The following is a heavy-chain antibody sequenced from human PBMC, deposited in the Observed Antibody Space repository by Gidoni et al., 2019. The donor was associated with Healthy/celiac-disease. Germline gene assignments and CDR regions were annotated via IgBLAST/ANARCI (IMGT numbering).Heavy chain of an antibody. CDR3: ARWDGYAWYFDY. CDR2: IYTSGST. Sequence: QVQLQESGPGLVKPSQTLSLTCTVSGGSISSGSYYWSWIRQPAGKGLEWIGRIYTSGSTNYNPSLKSRVTISVDTSKNQFSLKLSSVTAADTAVYYCARWDGYAWYFDYWGQGTLVTVSS. V-gene: IGHV4-61*02. D-gene: IGHD5-12*01. CDR1: GGSISSGSYY. J-gene: IGHJ4*02.